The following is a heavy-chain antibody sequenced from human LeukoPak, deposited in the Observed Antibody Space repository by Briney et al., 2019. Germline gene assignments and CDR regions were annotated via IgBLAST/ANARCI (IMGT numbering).Heavy chain of an antibody. V-gene: IGHV3-53*01. CDR2: IYSGGST. J-gene: IGHJ4*02. D-gene: IGHD7-27*01. CDR1: GFIVSSSY. CDR3: ARDRGWGSLGDFDY. Sequence: GGSLRLSCAASGFIVSSSYMSWVRQAPGKGLEWVSVIYSGGSTYYADSVKGRFTISRDNSKNTLYLQMNSLRAEDTAVYYCARDRGWGSLGDFDYWGQGTLVTVSS.